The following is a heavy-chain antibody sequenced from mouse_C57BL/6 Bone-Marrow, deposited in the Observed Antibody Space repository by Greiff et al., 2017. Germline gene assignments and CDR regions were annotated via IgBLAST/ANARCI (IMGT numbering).Heavy chain of an antibody. D-gene: IGHD1-1*01. J-gene: IGHJ1*03. Sequence: EVKLVESGGGLVQPGGSLKLSCAASGFTFSDYYMYWVRQTPEKRLEWVAYISNGGGSTYYPDTVKGRFTISRDNAKNTLYLQMSRLKSEDTAMYYCARHLRWENWYFDVWGTGTTVTVSS. CDR1: GFTFSDYY. V-gene: IGHV5-12*01. CDR2: ISNGGGST. CDR3: ARHLRWENWYFDV.